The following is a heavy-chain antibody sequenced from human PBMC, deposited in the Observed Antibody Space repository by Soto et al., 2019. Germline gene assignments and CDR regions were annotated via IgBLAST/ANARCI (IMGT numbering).Heavy chain of an antibody. CDR1: GGSSRGCY. CDR2: INHSGNT. J-gene: IGHJ4*01. Sequence: PSETRSLSCTVYGGSSRGCYWNWIRQPPGKGLEWIGEINHSGNTNYNPSLKSRVTISADTSKNQVFLKLRSLTAADTAVYYCARDENSSSKWGHGTLVTVS. D-gene: IGHD6-19*01. CDR3: ARDENSSSK. V-gene: IGHV4-34*01.